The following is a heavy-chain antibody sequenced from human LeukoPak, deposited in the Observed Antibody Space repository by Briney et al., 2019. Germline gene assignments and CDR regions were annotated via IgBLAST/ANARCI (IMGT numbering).Heavy chain of an antibody. CDR3: ARGGDFGVPAPLGIDAFDI. CDR2: IRSQAHGGTI. V-gene: IGHV3-49*04. D-gene: IGHD2-2*01. J-gene: IGHJ3*02. CDR1: GFTFGHYA. Sequence: PGGSLRLSCTGSGFTFGHYALAWVRQAPGKGLEWLGFIRSQAHGGTIEYAASVKGRFSISRDNSKSIADLQINSLKTEDTAVYYCARGGDFGVPAPLGIDAFDIWGQGTMVTVSS.